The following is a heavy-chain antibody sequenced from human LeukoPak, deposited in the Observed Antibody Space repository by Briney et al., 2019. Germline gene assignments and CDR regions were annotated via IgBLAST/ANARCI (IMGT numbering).Heavy chain of an antibody. Sequence: GGSLRLSCAASGFTFSDYSMHWVRHAPGKGLEWVTLISDDGRNKNYADSVKGRFTISRDDSRNTLYLQMISLRVEDTAVYYCARDQIYGATFDYWGQGTLVTVSS. J-gene: IGHJ4*02. CDR3: ARDQIYGATFDY. CDR1: GFTFSDYS. D-gene: IGHD4-17*01. V-gene: IGHV3-30*04. CDR2: ISDDGRNK.